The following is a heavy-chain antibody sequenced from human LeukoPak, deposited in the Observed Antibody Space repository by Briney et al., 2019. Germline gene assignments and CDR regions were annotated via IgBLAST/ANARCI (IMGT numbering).Heavy chain of an antibody. Sequence: ASVKVSCKASGYTFTGYYMHRVRQAPGQGLEWMGWINPNSGGTNYAQKFQGRVTMTRDTSISTAYMELSRLRSDDTAVYYCARVVDTMIVVENYYFDYWGQGTLVTVSS. CDR2: INPNSGGT. CDR3: ARVVDTMIVVENYYFDY. CDR1: GYTFTGYY. V-gene: IGHV1-2*02. D-gene: IGHD3-22*01. J-gene: IGHJ4*02.